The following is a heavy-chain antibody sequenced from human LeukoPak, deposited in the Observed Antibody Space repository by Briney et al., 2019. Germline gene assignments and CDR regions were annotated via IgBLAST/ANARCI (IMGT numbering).Heavy chain of an antibody. CDR2: IKQDGSEK. Sequence: GGSLRLSCAASGLTFSSYWMSWVRQAPGRGLEWVANIKQDGSEKYYVDSVKGRFTISRDNAKNTLYLQMNSLRAEDTALYYCARVARGDYYYYYMDVWGKGTTVTVSS. D-gene: IGHD3-10*01. CDR3: ARVARGDYYYYYMDV. J-gene: IGHJ6*03. CDR1: GLTFSSYW. V-gene: IGHV3-7*01.